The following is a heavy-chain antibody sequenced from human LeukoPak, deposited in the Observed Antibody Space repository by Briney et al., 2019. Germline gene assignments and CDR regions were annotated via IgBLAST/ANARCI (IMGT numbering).Heavy chain of an antibody. Sequence: GGSLRLSCAASGFTFSSYAMSWVRQAPGKGLEWVSAISGSGGSTYYADSVKGRFTISRDNSKNTLYLQMNSLRAEDTAVYYCARAGYSSSSALGFDPWGQGTLVTVSS. CDR1: GFTFSSYA. CDR3: ARAGYSSSSALGFDP. CDR2: ISGSGGST. D-gene: IGHD6-13*01. J-gene: IGHJ5*02. V-gene: IGHV3-23*01.